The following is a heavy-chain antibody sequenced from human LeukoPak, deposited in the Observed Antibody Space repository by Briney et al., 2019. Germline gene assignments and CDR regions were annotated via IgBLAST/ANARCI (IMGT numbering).Heavy chain of an antibody. CDR2: IYTSGST. CDR3: ARGHRDGYNQYFDY. V-gene: IGHV4-61*02. D-gene: IGHD5-24*01. J-gene: IGHJ4*02. CDR1: GGSISSGSYY. Sequence: SQTLSLTCTVSGGSISSGSYYWSWIRQPAGKGLEWIGRIYTSGSTNYNPSLKSRVTISVDTSKNQFSLKLSSVTAADTAVYYCARGHRDGYNQYFDYWGQGTLVTVSS.